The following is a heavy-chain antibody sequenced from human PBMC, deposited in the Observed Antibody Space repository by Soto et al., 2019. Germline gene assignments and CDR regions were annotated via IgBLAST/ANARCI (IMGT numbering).Heavy chain of an antibody. Sequence: EVQLVESGGVLIQPGGSLRLSCAASGFTVSTNYMSWVRQAPGKGLEWVSVIYSGGSTYYADSVKGRFTISRDNSKNTLYLQMNSLRAEDTAVYYCARASIAAAGYYFDYWGQGTLVTVSS. CDR1: GFTVSTNY. J-gene: IGHJ4*02. CDR2: IYSGGST. CDR3: ARASIAAAGYYFDY. D-gene: IGHD6-13*01. V-gene: IGHV3-53*01.